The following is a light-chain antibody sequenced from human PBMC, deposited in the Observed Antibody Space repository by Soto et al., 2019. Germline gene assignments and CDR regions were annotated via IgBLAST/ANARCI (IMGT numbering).Light chain of an antibody. CDR1: QSISTW. CDR3: QQYKTMYT. V-gene: IGKV1-5*01. J-gene: IGKJ2*01. CDR2: DAS. Sequence: DIQMTQSPSTLSASVGDRVTITCRASQSISTWLAWYQQKPGKAPKLLIYDASSLESGVPSRFSGSGSGTEFTLTISSLQPDDFATYYCQQYKTMYTFGLGTKLEIK.